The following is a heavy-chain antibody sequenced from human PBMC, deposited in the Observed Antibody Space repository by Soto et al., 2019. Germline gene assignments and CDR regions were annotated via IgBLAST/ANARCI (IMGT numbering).Heavy chain of an antibody. J-gene: IGHJ4*02. D-gene: IGHD1-1*01. CDR2: ISGSGGGT. V-gene: IGHV3-23*01. CDR3: AKFGMATTKRSPPYYIDY. Sequence: VSLRLSCAASGFTFSSYAMSWVRQAPGKGLEWVSSISGSGGGTYYADSVKGRFTFSRDNSKNTLYLQMNSLRAEDTAVYYCAKFGMATTKRSPPYYIDYWGQGALVTVSS. CDR1: GFTFSSYA.